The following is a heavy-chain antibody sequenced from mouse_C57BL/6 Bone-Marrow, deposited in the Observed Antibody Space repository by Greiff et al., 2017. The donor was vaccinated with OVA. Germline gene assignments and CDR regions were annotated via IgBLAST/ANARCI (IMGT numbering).Heavy chain of an antibody. V-gene: IGHV1-53*01. CDR2: INPSNGGT. CDR3: ARSRGLRPYFDV. D-gene: IGHD2-4*01. CDR1: GYTFTSYW. J-gene: IGHJ1*03. Sequence: QVQLKQPGTELVKPGASVKLSCKASGYTFTSYWMHWVKQRPGQSLEWIGNINPSNGGTNYNEKFKSKATLTVDKSSSTAYMQLSSLTSEDSAVYYCARSRGLRPYFDVWGTGTTVTVSS.